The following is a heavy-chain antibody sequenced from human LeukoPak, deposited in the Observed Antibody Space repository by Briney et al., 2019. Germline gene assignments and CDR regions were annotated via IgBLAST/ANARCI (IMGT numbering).Heavy chain of an antibody. CDR3: AKAAWIQLWIDY. J-gene: IGHJ4*02. V-gene: IGHV3-7*01. Sequence: GGSLRLSCTTSGFLFSSYWMSWVRQAPGKGLEWVANIGPDGSDKQYVDSMKGRFTISRDNSKNTLYLQMNSLRAEDTAVYYCAKAAWIQLWIDYWGQGTLVTVSS. CDR2: IGPDGSDK. D-gene: IGHD5-18*01. CDR1: GFLFSSYW.